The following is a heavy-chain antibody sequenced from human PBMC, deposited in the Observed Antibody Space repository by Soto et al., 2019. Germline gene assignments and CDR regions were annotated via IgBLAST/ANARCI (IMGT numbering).Heavy chain of an antibody. V-gene: IGHV3-23*01. D-gene: IGHD6-19*01. Sequence: GGSLRLSCAASGFTFSSYAMSWVRQAPGKGLEWVSAISGSGGSTYYADSVKGRFTISRDNSKNTLYLQMNSLRAEDTAVYYCARAYYSSGWYFDYYYGMDVWGQGTTVTVSS. CDR1: GFTFSSYA. CDR3: ARAYYSSGWYFDYYYGMDV. CDR2: ISGSGGST. J-gene: IGHJ6*02.